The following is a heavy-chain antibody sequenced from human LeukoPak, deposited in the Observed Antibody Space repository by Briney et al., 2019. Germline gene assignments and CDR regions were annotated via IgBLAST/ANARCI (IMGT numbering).Heavy chain of an antibody. D-gene: IGHD6-13*01. CDR3: AKDVRTAAAAHSSLFDY. J-gene: IGHJ4*02. CDR1: GFTFNDYA. CDR2: ISGDGGST. V-gene: IGHV3-43*02. Sequence: GGSLRLSCAASGFTFNDYAMDWVRQAPGKGLEWVSLISGDGGSTYYADSVKGRFTISRDNSKNSLYLQMNSLRTEDTALYYCAKDVRTAAAAHSSLFDYWGQGTLVTVSS.